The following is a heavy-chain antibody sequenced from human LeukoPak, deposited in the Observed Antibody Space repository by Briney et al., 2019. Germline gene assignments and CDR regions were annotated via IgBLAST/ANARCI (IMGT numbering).Heavy chain of an antibody. V-gene: IGHV3-11*01. CDR1: GFTFSDYY. CDR3: ARSYYYYYYMDV. CDR2: ISSSGSTI. Sequence: GGSLRLSCAASGFTFSDYYMNWIRQAPGKGLEWVSYISSSGSTIYYADSVKGRFTISRDNAKNSLYLQMNSLRAEDTAVYYCARSYYYYYYMDVWGKGTTVTISS. J-gene: IGHJ6*03.